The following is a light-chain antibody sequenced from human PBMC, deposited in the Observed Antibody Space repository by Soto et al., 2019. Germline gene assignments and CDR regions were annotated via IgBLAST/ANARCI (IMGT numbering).Light chain of an antibody. V-gene: IGKV1-39*01. CDR2: AAS. CDR3: QKSYVTPLN. Sequence: DIQMTQSPPSLSASVGDIVTITCRASQTIDTFVNWYQQKPGRAPKLLIFAASTLHSGVPSRFSGSGSGTDFTLTITSLQPEDFATYYCQKSYVTPLNFGGGTKVDIK. J-gene: IGKJ4*01. CDR1: QTIDTF.